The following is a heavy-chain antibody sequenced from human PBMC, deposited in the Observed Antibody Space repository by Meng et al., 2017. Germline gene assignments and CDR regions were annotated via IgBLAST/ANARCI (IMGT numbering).Heavy chain of an antibody. Sequence: QGTLVQSGLGLKKPGASGKVSCKASGYTCTSYAMNWVRQAPGQGLEWMGWINTNTGNPTYAQGFTGRFVFSLDTSVSTAYLQISSLKAEDTAVYYCARLVAGTFGQLFDPWGQGTLVTVSS. D-gene: IGHD2-15*01. J-gene: IGHJ5*02. CDR1: GYTCTSYA. V-gene: IGHV7-4-1*02. CDR2: INTNTGNP. CDR3: ARLVAGTFGQLFDP.